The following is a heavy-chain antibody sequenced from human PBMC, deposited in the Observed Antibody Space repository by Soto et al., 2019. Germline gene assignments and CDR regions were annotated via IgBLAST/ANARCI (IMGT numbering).Heavy chain of an antibody. CDR1: GFTFSSYA. V-gene: IGHV3-23*01. Sequence: EVQLLESGGGLVQPGGSLRLSCAASGFTFSSYAMSWVRQAPGKGLEWDSAISGSGGSTYYADSVKGRFTISRDNSKNTLYLQMNSLRAEDTAVYYCAKDRLSIAAAVPRNWFDPWGQGTLVTVSS. CDR2: ISGSGGST. CDR3: AKDRLSIAAAVPRNWFDP. J-gene: IGHJ5*02. D-gene: IGHD6-13*01.